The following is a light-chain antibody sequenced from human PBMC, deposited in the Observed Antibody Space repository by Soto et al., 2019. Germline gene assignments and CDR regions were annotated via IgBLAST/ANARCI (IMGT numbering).Light chain of an antibody. V-gene: IGLV1-40*01. Sequence: QSALTQPPSVSGAPGQRVTISCTGSSSNIEAGYDVHWYQHLPGTAPKLLIYTNINRPSGVPDRFSGSNSGTSASLAITGLQAEDEADYYCQSYDSSLSGVVFGGGTQLTVL. CDR1: SSNIEAGYD. J-gene: IGLJ2*01. CDR2: TNI. CDR3: QSYDSSLSGVV.